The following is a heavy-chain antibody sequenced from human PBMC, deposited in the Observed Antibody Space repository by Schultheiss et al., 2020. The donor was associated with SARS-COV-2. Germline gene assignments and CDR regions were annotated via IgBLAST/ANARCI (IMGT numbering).Heavy chain of an antibody. V-gene: IGHV4-34*01. J-gene: IGHJ6*02. CDR3: ARHRDGYKLGYYYYGMDV. D-gene: IGHD5-24*01. Sequence: SETLSLSCTVSGGSIRSYYWSWIRQPPGKGLEWIGEINHSGSTNYNPSLKSRVTISVDTSKNQFSLKLSSVTAADTAVYYCARHRDGYKLGYYYYGMDVWGQGTTVTVSS. CDR1: GGSIRSYY. CDR2: INHSGST.